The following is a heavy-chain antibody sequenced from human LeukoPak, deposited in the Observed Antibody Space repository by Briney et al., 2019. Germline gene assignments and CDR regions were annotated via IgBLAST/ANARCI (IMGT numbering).Heavy chain of an antibody. CDR3: ARSYSGYDSDYFDY. V-gene: IGHV3-30*04. D-gene: IGHD5-12*01. CDR1: GFTFSSYA. Sequence: AGRSLRLSCAASGFTFSSYAMHWVRQAPGKGLEWVAVISYDGSNKYYADSVKGRFTISRDSSKNTLYLQMNSLRAEDTAVYYCARSYSGYDSDYFDYWGQGTLVTVSS. CDR2: ISYDGSNK. J-gene: IGHJ4*02.